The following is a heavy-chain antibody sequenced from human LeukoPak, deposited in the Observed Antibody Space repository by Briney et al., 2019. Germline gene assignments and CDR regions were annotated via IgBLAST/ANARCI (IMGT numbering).Heavy chain of an antibody. V-gene: IGHV4-4*07. CDR1: GDSISSYY. Sequence: SETLSLTCTGSGDSISSYYWSWIRQPAGKGLEWIGRIYTSGSTNYNPSLKSRVTMSVDTSKNQFSLKLSSMTAADTAVYYCARESRSTIVRGVIITLWGPGTLVTVSS. CDR3: ARESRSTIVRGVIITL. CDR2: IYTSGST. J-gene: IGHJ4*02. D-gene: IGHD3-10*01.